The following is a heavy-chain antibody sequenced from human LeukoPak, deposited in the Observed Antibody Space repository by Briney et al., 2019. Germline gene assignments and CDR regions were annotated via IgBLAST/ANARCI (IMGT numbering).Heavy chain of an antibody. CDR3: ARASFYDSSGYYRSYYFDY. D-gene: IGHD3-22*01. V-gene: IGHV3-33*01. J-gene: IGHJ4*02. CDR1: GFTFSSYG. Sequence: GGSLRLSCAASGFTFSSYGMHWVRQAPGKGLEWVAIIWFDGNNKYYADSVKGRFTISRDTSKNTLYLKMNRLRAEDRAVYYCARASFYDSSGYYRSYYFDYWGQGTLVTVSS. CDR2: IWFDGNNK.